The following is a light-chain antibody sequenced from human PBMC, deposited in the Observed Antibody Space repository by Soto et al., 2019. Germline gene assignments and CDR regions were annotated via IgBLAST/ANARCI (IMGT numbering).Light chain of an antibody. CDR1: NFNIGSNT. J-gene: IGLJ2*01. Sequence: QSVLTQPPSASGTPGQRVTISCSGSNFNIGSNTVNWYQQVPGTAPKLLIYRNHQRPSGVPDRFSGSKSGTSASLAISGLQSEDEADYYCAAWDDSLNGHVVFGGGTKVTVL. V-gene: IGLV1-44*01. CDR2: RNH. CDR3: AAWDDSLNGHVV.